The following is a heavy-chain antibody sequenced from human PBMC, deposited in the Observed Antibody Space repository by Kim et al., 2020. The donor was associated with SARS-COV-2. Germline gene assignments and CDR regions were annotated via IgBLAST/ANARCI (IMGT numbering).Heavy chain of an antibody. CDR1: GYSFTSYW. V-gene: IGHV5-51*01. D-gene: IGHD2-15*01. CDR2: IYPGDSDT. Sequence: GESLKISCKGSGYSFTSYWIGWVRQMPGKGLEWMGIIYPGDSDTRYSPSFQGQVTISADKSISTAYLQWSSLKASDTAMYYCARAGYCSGGSCYRHLQHWGQGTLVTVSS. CDR3: ARAGYCSGGSCYRHLQH. J-gene: IGHJ1*01.